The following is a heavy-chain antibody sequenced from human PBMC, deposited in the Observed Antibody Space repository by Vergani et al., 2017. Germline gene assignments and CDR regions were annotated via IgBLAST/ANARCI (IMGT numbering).Heavy chain of an antibody. V-gene: IGHV1-2*04. CDR2: INPNSGGT. J-gene: IGHJ4*02. D-gene: IGHD3-22*01. CDR3: ARTRGYDSSGYYSAALFDY. CDR1: GYTFTGYY. Sequence: QVQLVQSGAEVKKPGASVKVSCKASGYTFTGYYMHWVRQAPGQGLEWMGWINPNSGGTNYAQKFQGWVTMTRDTSISTAYMELSRLSSDDTAVYYCARTRGYDSSGYYSAALFDYWGQGTLVTVSS.